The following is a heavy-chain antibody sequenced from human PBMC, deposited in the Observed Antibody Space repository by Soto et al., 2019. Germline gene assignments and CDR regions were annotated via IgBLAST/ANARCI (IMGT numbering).Heavy chain of an antibody. V-gene: IGHV4-39*01. CDR1: GGSISSSSYY. J-gene: IGHJ4*02. CDR2: IYYSGST. D-gene: IGHD6-13*01. CDR3: ARQQQLVDY. Sequence: SETLSLTCTVSGGSISSSSYYWGWIRQPPGKGLEWIGSIYYSGSTYYNPSLKGRITISVDTSKNQFSLKLSSVTAADTAVYYCARQQQLVDYWGQGTLVTVSS.